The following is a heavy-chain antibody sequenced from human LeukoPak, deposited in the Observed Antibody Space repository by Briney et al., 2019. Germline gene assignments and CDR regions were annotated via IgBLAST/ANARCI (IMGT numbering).Heavy chain of an antibody. CDR1: GGAFSSYA. J-gene: IGHJ6*04. V-gene: IGHV1-69*13. CDR2: IIPIFGKA. D-gene: IGHD2-2*01. Sequence: GASVNVSCKASGGAFSSYAISWVRQAPGQGREWMGGIIPIFGKANYAQKFQGRVTITADESTSTAYMELSSLRSEATAVYYCARDILRGIVVVPAVKYDYYYGMDVWGKGTTVTVSS. CDR3: ARDILRGIVVVPAVKYDYYYGMDV.